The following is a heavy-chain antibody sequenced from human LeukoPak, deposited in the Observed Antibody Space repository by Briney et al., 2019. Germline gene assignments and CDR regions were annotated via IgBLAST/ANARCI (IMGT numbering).Heavy chain of an antibody. D-gene: IGHD3-22*01. Sequence: PGGSLRLSCAASGFTVSSNYMGWVRQAPGKGLEWVSVIYSGGSTYYADSVKGRFTISRDNSKNTLYLQMNSLRAEDTAVYYCARDSRGGYYYDSSGYYRGWYFDYWGQGTLVTVSS. CDR1: GFTVSSNY. V-gene: IGHV3-53*01. CDR3: ARDSRGGYYYDSSGYYRGWYFDY. J-gene: IGHJ4*02. CDR2: IYSGGST.